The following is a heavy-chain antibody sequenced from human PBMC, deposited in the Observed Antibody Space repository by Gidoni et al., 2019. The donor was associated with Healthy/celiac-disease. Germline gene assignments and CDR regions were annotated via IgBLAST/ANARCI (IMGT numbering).Heavy chain of an antibody. J-gene: IGHJ4*02. CDR2: ISSSSSYI. D-gene: IGHD1-26*01. V-gene: IGHV3-21*01. Sequence: EVQLVESGGGLVKPGGSLSLPCAASGFTFSSYSMNWVRQAPGKGLEWVSSISSSSSYIYYADAVKGRFTISRDNAKNSLYLQMNSLRAEDTAVYYCAREGGSYLIYFDYWGQGTLVTVSS. CDR3: AREGGSYLIYFDY. CDR1: GFTFSSYS.